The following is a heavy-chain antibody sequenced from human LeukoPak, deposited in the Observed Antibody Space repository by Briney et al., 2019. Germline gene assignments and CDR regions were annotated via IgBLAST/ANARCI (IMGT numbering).Heavy chain of an antibody. Sequence: SETLSLTCTVSGYSISSGYYWGWIRQPPGKGLEWIGSIYHSGSTYYNPSLKSRVTISVDTSKNQFSLKLSSVTAADTAVYYCAREGPPYSSSWYGIDYWGQGTLVTVSS. CDR2: IYHSGST. CDR3: AREGPPYSSSWYGIDY. D-gene: IGHD6-13*01. J-gene: IGHJ4*02. CDR1: GYSISSGYY. V-gene: IGHV4-38-2*02.